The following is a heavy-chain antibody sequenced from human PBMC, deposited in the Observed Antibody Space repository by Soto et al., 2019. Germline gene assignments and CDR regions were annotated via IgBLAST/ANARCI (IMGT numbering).Heavy chain of an antibody. CDR1: GFTFSSYG. CDR3: AKDIAVAGAPGYYYYGMDV. CDR2: ISYDGSNK. D-gene: IGHD6-19*01. J-gene: IGHJ6*02. Sequence: PVGSLRLSCAASGFTFSSYGMHWVRQAPGKGLEWVAVISYDGSNKYYADSVKGRFTISRDNSKNTLYLQMNSLRAEDTAVYYCAKDIAVAGAPGYYYYGMDVWGQGTTVTVSS. V-gene: IGHV3-30*18.